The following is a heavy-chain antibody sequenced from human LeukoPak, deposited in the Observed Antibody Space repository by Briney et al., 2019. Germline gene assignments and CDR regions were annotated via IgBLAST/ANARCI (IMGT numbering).Heavy chain of an antibody. D-gene: IGHD5-24*01. CDR3: ARDRGRRRDGYNYPFDY. V-gene: IGHV3-9*01. CDR1: GFTFDDYA. J-gene: IGHJ4*02. CDR2: ISWNSGSI. Sequence: GGSLRLSCAASGFTFDDYAMHWVRQAPGKGLEWVSGISWNSGSIGYADSVKGRFTISRDNAKNTLYLQMNSLRAEDTAVYYCARDRGRRRDGYNYPFDYWGQGTLVTVSS.